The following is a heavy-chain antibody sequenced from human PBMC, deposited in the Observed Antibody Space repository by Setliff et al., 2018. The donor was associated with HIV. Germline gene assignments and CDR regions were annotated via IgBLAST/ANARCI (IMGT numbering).Heavy chain of an antibody. Sequence: SETRSLTCTVPYGSISGHYWTWIRQPPGKGLEWIGYIHHSGGTQYNPPLMSRLTMSVDSSKNQFSLSLSSVTAADTAVYYCARLPDINSWPFDYWARGTLVTVSS. D-gene: IGHD6-13*01. CDR2: IHHSGGT. CDR1: YGSISGHY. CDR3: ARLPDINSWPFDY. J-gene: IGHJ4*02. V-gene: IGHV4-59*11.